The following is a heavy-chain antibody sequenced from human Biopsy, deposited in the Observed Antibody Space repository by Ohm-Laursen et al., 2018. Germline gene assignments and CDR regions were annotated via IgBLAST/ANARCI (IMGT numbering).Heavy chain of an antibody. CDR2: IFNSANT. CDR3: ARGYYFDSNGYFWFDP. D-gene: IGHD3-22*01. J-gene: IGHJ5*02. CDR1: GGSISSGGSY. Sequence: SDTLSLTCTVSGGSISSGGSYWSWIRQRPGKGLEGIGYIFNSANTYYNPSLKNLITISGDTSKNQFSLKLNSVTAADTAVYYCARGYYFDSNGYFWFDPWGQGTLVTVSS. V-gene: IGHV4-31*01.